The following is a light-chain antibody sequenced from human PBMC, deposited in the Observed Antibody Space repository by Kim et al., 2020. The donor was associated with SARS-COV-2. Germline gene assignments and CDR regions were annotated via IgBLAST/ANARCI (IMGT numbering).Light chain of an antibody. CDR3: QAADSSGTYLI. V-gene: IGLV3-25*03. CDR2: KDN. J-gene: IGLJ2*01. Sequence: SYELTQPPSVSVSPGQTATIPCSGDALSRQYVYWYEQKPGQAPMLVIYKDNERPSGIPERLSGSRSGTTVTLTISGVQAEDEAVYYCQAADSSGTYLIFGGGTKLTVL. CDR1: ALSRQY.